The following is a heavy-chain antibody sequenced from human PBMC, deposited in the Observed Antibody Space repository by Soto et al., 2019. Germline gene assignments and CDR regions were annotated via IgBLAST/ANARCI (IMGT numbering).Heavy chain of an antibody. Sequence: ASVKVSCKASGGTFSSYTISWVRQAPGQGLEWMGRIIPILGIANYAQKFQGRVTITADKSTSTAYMGLSSLRSEDTAVYYCAGEFPSRNAFDIWGQGTMVTVSS. V-gene: IGHV1-69*02. CDR2: IIPILGIA. CDR3: AGEFPSRNAFDI. CDR1: GGTFSSYT. J-gene: IGHJ3*02. D-gene: IGHD3-10*01.